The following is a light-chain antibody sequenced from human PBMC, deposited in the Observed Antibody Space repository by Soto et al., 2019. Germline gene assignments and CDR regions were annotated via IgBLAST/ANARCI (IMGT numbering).Light chain of an antibody. J-gene: IGLJ1*01. Sequence: QSVLPQPRSVSGSPGQSVTISCTGTSSDVGRYDYASWYQKRPGKAPKIIVYDVTERPSGVPDRFSGSKSGNTASLTISGLQAEDEADYSCCSFAGSYSYVFGTGTKVTVL. CDR3: CSFAGSYSYV. CDR2: DVT. V-gene: IGLV2-11*01. CDR1: SSDVGRYDY.